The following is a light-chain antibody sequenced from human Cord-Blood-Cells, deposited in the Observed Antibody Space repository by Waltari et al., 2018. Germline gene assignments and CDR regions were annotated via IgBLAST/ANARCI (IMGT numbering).Light chain of an antibody. CDR2: DAS. CDR1: QSVSSY. V-gene: IGKV3-11*01. Sequence: EIVLTTSPATLSLSPGERATPPCRASQSVSSYLAWYPQKPGQAPRLLIYDASNRATGIPARFSGSGSGTDFTLTISSLEPEDFAVYYCQQRSNWPPWTFGQGTKVEIK. J-gene: IGKJ1*01. CDR3: QQRSNWPPWT.